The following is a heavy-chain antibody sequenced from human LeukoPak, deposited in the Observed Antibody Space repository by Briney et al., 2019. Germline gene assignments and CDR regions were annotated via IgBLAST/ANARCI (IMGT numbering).Heavy chain of an antibody. Sequence: SETLSLTCAVYGGSFSGYYWSWIRQPPGKGLEWIGEINHSGSTNYNPSLKSRVTISVDTSKNQFSLKLSSVTAADTAVYYCARALQRRYGSGSSKYYYYYMDVWGKGTTATVSS. V-gene: IGHV4-34*01. CDR1: GGSFSGYY. J-gene: IGHJ6*03. CDR3: ARALQRRYGSGSSKYYYYYMDV. CDR2: INHSGST. D-gene: IGHD3-10*01.